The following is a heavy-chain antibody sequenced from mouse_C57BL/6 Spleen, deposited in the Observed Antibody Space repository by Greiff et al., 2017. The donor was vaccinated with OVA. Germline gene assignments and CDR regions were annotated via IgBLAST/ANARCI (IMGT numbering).Heavy chain of an antibody. V-gene: IGHV5-16*01. D-gene: IGHD1-1*01. CDR2: INYDGSST. CDR1: GFTFSDYY. J-gene: IGHJ1*03. Sequence: EVKVVESEGGLVQPGSSMKLSCTASGFTFSDYYMAWVRQVPEKGLEWVANINYDGSSTYYLDSLKSRFIISRDNAKNILYLQMSSLKSEDTATYYCARDSYYYGSSDWYFDVWGTGTTVTVSS. CDR3: ARDSYYYGSSDWYFDV.